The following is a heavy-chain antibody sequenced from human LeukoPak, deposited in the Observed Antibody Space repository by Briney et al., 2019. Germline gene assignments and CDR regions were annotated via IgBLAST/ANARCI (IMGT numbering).Heavy chain of an antibody. J-gene: IGHJ6*02. D-gene: IGHD3-16*01. CDR2: IKQDGTDK. CDR3: ATSWGPDTSAFRWGRDGMDV. V-gene: IGHV3-7*03. Sequence: GGSLRLSCAGSGFTFSTYWMSWVRQAPGKGLDWVANIKQDGTDKYYVDSVKGRFTISRDNAKNLLYLQMNSLRAEDTAVYYCATSWGPDTSAFRWGRDGMDVWGQGTTVIVS. CDR1: GFTFSTYW.